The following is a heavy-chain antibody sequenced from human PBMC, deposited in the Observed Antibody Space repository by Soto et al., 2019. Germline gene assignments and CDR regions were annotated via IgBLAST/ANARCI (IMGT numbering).Heavy chain of an antibody. CDR3: ERGDGYSFDF. CDR1: GYTFISYD. CDR2: MNPNTGDT. J-gene: IGHJ4*02. Sequence: QVQLVQSGAEVKKPGASVKGSCKASGYTFISYDINWVRQATGQGLEWMGWMNPNTGDTGYAQKFQGRVTMTRNTSIHTANLELSSLRSDAIAVYFCERGDGYSFDFWGQGTLVTVSS. D-gene: IGHD4-4*01. V-gene: IGHV1-8*01.